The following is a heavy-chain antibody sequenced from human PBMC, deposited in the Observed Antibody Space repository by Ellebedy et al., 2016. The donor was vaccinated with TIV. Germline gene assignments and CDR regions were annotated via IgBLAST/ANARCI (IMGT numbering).Heavy chain of an antibody. Sequence: ASVKVSCXASGYTFTSYGISWVRRAPGQRLEWMGWISTGSGSTKYSQDFQGRVTIARDTSATAAYMELSSLRSEDTAVYYCVRGLYGMDVWGQGTTVTVSS. CDR1: GYTFTSYG. CDR2: ISTGSGST. J-gene: IGHJ6*02. CDR3: VRGLYGMDV. V-gene: IGHV1-3*04.